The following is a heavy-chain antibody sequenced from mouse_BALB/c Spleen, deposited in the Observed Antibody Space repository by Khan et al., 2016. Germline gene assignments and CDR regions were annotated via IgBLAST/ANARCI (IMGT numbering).Heavy chain of an antibody. V-gene: IGHV1-9*01. J-gene: IGHJ2*01. CDR3: SRGLGRGYFDY. CDR2: ILPGSGSI. Sequence: QVQLQQSGAELMKPGASVKISCKATGYTFSTYWIEWVKQRPGHGLEWIGEILPGSGSINYNEKFKGKATFTADTSSNTAYMQLSSLTSADSAVCYWSRGLGRGYFDYWGQGTTLTVSS. CDR1: GYTFSTYW.